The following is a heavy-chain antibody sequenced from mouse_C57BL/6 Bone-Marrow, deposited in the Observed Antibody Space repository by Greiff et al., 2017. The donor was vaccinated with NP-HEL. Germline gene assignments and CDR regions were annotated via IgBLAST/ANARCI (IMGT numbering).Heavy chain of an antibody. D-gene: IGHD3-3*01. J-gene: IGHJ4*01. CDR1: GFTFSDYG. V-gene: IGHV5-17*01. CDR3: AGWTYYYAMDY. CDR2: ISSGSSTI. Sequence: EVKLVESGGGLVKPGGSLKLSCAASGFTFSDYGMHWVRQAPEKGLEWVAYISSGSSTIYYADTVKGRFTISRDNAKNTLFLQMTSLRSEDTAMYYCAGWTYYYAMDYWGQGTSVTVSS.